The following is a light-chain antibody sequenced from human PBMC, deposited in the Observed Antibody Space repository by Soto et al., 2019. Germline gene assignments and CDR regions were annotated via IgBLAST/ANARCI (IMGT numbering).Light chain of an antibody. J-gene: IGKJ2*01. CDR3: MQGTHWPYT. V-gene: IGKV2-30*02. CDR2: KVS. CDR1: QSLVHSDGNTH. Sequence: DVVMPQSPLSLPVTLGQPASISCRSTQSLVHSDGNTHLNWFQQRPGQSPRRLICKVSNRDSGVPDRFSGSASGTDFTLKISRVEAEDVGVYYCMQGTHWPYTFGQGTKLEIK.